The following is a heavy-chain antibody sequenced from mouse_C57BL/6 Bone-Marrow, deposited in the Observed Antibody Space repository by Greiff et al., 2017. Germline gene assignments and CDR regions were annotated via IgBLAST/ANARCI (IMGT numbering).Heavy chain of an antibody. Sequence: VQLQESGAELARPGASVKLSCKASGYPFTSYGLSWVKQSPGQGLEWLGAIYPRSGNTSYNDKFKDKATLTADKSSSTAYMELRSLTSEDSAVYFCASPKIYYDYDGFAYWGQGTLVTVSA. D-gene: IGHD2-4*01. CDR3: ASPKIYYDYDGFAY. V-gene: IGHV1-81*01. J-gene: IGHJ3*01. CDR1: GYPFTSYG. CDR2: IYPRSGNT.